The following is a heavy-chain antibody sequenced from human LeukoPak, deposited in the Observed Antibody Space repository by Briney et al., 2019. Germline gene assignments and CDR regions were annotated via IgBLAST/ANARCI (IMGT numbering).Heavy chain of an antibody. J-gene: IGHJ4*02. V-gene: IGHV3-23*01. CDR3: PKTTTGYSSGRYPGWPIDY. CDR1: GFTFNSYA. Sequence: GSLRLSCAASGFTFNSYAMYWVRQAPGKGLEWVSGIFGSGGSSHYADSVKGRFTISRDNSKNTVYLQMNSLRPEATAVYYCPKTTTGYSSGRYPGWPIDYWGQGTLVTVSS. D-gene: IGHD6-19*01. CDR2: IFGSGGSS.